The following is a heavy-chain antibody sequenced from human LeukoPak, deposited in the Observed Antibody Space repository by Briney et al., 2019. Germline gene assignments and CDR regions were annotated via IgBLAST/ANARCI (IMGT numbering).Heavy chain of an antibody. V-gene: IGHV4-31*03. D-gene: IGHD2-15*01. CDR1: GGSISSGGYY. CDR3: ALVGCSGGSCYSLFDY. CDR2: IYYSGST. Sequence: PSETLSLTCTVSGGSISSGGYYWSWIRQHPGKGLEWIGYIYYSGSTYYNPSLKSRVTISVDTSKNQFSLKLSSVTAADTAVYYCALVGCSGGSCYSLFDYWGQGTLVTVSS. J-gene: IGHJ4*02.